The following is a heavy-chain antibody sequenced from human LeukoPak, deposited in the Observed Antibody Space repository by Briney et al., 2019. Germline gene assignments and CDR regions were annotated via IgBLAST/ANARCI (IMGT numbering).Heavy chain of an antibody. CDR2: IRGSGDNT. D-gene: IGHD3/OR15-3a*01. J-gene: IGHJ6*03. V-gene: IGHV3-23*01. CDR1: GFTFSSFA. CDR3: ARVYRNEEDFWTPNNYMDV. Sequence: PGGSLRLSCAASGFTFSSFARSWVRQAPGKGLEWVSGIRGSGDNTYYADSVKGRFTVSRDNSKNTLYLQMNSLRAEDTAVYYCARVYRNEEDFWTPNNYMDVWGKGTTVTVSS.